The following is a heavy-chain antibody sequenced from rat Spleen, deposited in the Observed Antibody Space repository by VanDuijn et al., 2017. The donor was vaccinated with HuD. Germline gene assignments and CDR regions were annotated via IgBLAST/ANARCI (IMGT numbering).Heavy chain of an antibody. D-gene: IGHD1-1*01. J-gene: IGHJ2*01. Sequence: EVQLVESDGGLVQPGRSMKLSCAASGFTFSNCDMAWVRQAPTKGLEWVASISYDGSNIHYRDSVKGRFTLSRDTVENTLYLKMSSLRSEDTATYFCARGGYFRYWGQGVMVTVSS. CDR3: ARGGYFRY. CDR2: ISYDGSNI. CDR1: GFTFSNCD. V-gene: IGHV5-25*01.